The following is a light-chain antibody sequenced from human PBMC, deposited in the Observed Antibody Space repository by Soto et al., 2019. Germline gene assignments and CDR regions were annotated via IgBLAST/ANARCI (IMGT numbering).Light chain of an antibody. V-gene: IGLV2-14*03. Sequence: QSALTQPASVSGSPGQSITISCTGSSSDIGRYNYVSWYQQHPGTVPKLIIYDVTNRPSGVSSRFSGSKSGNTASLTISGLQAEDEADYFCCSYADSDTLVVFGGGTQLTVL. CDR3: CSYADSDTLVV. CDR2: DVT. J-gene: IGLJ3*02. CDR1: SSDIGRYNY.